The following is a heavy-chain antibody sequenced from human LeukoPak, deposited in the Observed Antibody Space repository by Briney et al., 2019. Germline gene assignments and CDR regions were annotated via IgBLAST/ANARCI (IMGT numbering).Heavy chain of an antibody. CDR1: GGSISSSSYY. CDR2: IYYSGST. D-gene: IGHD3-22*01. J-gene: IGHJ4*02. Sequence: SETLSHTCTVSGGSISSSSYYWGWIRQPPGKGLEWIGSIYYSGSTYYNPSLKSRVTISVDTSKNQFSLKLSSVTAADTAVYYCARFPDYYYDSSGAGDYWGQGTLVTVSS. CDR3: ARFPDYYYDSSGAGDY. V-gene: IGHV4-39*01.